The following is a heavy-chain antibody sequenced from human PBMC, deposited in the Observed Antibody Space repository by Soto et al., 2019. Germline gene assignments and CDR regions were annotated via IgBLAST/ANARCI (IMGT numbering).Heavy chain of an antibody. D-gene: IGHD3-16*02. CDR2: ISAYNGNT. V-gene: IGHV1-18*01. CDR3: ARDQGYYDYIWGSYPYYYYYMDV. J-gene: IGHJ6*03. CDR1: GYTFTSYG. Sequence: ASVKVSCKASGYTFTSYGISWVRQAPGQGLEWMGWISAYNGNTNYAQKLQGRVTMTTDTSTSTAYMELRSLRSGDTAVYYCARDQGYYDYIWGSYPYYYYYMDVWGKGTTVTVSS.